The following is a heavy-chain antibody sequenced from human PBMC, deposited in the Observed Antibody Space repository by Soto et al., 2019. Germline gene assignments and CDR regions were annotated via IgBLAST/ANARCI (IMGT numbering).Heavy chain of an antibody. CDR2: IKKDESKK. Sequence: EVQLVESGGGLVQPGESLRLSCAASGFTFSDYWMTWVRQAPGKGLEWVANIKKDESKKSYLDSVRGRFTISRDNARNSLYLQMDSLRAEDTALYYCARDVSPGSGPYYLAADDMWGQGTRVNVSS. V-gene: IGHV3-7*05. D-gene: IGHD3-22*01. J-gene: IGHJ3*02. CDR3: ARDVSPGSGPYYLAADDM. CDR1: GFTFSDYW.